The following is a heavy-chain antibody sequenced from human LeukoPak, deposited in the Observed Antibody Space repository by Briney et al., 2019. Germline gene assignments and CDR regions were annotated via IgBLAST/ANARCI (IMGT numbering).Heavy chain of an antibody. CDR1: GGSISSYY. CDR3: ARDSDSRHFQH. CDR2: IYYSGST. Sequence: SETLSLTCTASGGSISSYYWSWIRQPPGKGLEWIGYIYYSGSTNYNPSLKSRVTLSVDTSKNQFSLKLSSVTAADTAVYHCARDSDSRHFQHWGQGTLVTVSS. V-gene: IGHV4-59*01. D-gene: IGHD3-22*01. J-gene: IGHJ1*01.